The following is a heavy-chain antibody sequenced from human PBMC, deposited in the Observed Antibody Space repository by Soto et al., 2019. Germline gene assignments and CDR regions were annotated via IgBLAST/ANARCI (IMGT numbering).Heavy chain of an antibody. J-gene: IGHJ6*02. D-gene: IGHD1-1*01. CDR2: IYYSGST. V-gene: IGHV4-59*08. CDR3: ATACRKSRTTNYYYGMDV. CDR1: GGSISSYY. Sequence: PSETLSLTCTVSGGSISSYYWSWIRQPPGKGLEWIGYIYYSGSTNYNPSLKSRVTISVDTSKNQFSLKLSSVTAADTAVYYCATACRKSRTTNYYYGMDVWGQGTTVTVSS.